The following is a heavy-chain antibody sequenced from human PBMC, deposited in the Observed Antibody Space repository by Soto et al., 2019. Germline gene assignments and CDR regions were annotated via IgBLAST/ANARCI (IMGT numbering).Heavy chain of an antibody. CDR3: ARGIKLTHHYYYGMDV. J-gene: IGHJ6*02. CDR2: IYHSGST. Sequence: SETLSLTCAVSGVSISSSNWWSWVRQPPGQGLEWIEEIYHSGSTNYNPSLKSRVTISVDKSKNQFSLKLSSVTAADTAVYYCARGIKLTHHYYYGMDVWGQRTTVTVSS. D-gene: IGHD3-9*01. V-gene: IGHV4-4*02. CDR1: GVSISSSNW.